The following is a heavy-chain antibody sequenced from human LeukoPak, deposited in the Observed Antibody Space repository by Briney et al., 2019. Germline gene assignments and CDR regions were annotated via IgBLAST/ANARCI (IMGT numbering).Heavy chain of an antibody. J-gene: IGHJ4*02. V-gene: IGHV3-23*01. Sequence: PGGSLRLSCAASGFTFSSYAVSWVRQAPGKGLEWVSAISASGGTTYYADSVKGRFTISRDNSKNTLYLQMNNLRAEDTAVYYCAKNPSYYYDSSGYGYFDYWGQGTLVTVSS. CDR2: ISASGGTT. CDR1: GFTFSSYA. CDR3: AKNPSYYYDSSGYGYFDY. D-gene: IGHD3-22*01.